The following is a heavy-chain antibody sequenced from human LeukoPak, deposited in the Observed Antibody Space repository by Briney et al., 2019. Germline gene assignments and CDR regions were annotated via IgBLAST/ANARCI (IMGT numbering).Heavy chain of an antibody. CDR3: ARELSKGIYYDSSGYSDYFDY. CDR2: IYHSGST. V-gene: IGHV4-30-2*01. CDR1: GGSISSGGYY. Sequence: TLSLTCTVSGGSISSGGYYWSWIRQPPGKGLEWIGYIYHSGSTYYNPSLKSRVTISVDRSKNQFSLKLSSVTAADTAVYYCARELSKGIYYDSSGYSDYFDYWGQGTLVTVSS. D-gene: IGHD3-22*01. J-gene: IGHJ4*02.